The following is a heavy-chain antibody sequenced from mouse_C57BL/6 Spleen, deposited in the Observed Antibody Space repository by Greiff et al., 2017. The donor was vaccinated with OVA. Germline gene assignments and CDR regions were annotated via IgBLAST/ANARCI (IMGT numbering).Heavy chain of an antibody. D-gene: IGHD3-2*02. Sequence: VQLQQPGAELVMPGASVKLSCKASGYTFTSYWMHWVKQRPGQGLEWIGEIDPSDSYTNYNQKFKGKSTLTVDKSSSTAYMQLSSLTSEDSAVYYCARFPAQAYYFDYWGQGTTLTVSS. CDR1: GYTFTSYW. V-gene: IGHV1-69*01. J-gene: IGHJ2*01. CDR2: IDPSDSYT. CDR3: ARFPAQAYYFDY.